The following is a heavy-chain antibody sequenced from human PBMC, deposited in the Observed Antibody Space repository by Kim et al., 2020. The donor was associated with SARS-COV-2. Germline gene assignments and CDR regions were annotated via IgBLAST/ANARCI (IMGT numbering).Heavy chain of an antibody. CDR3: AKMPLRSNSSPEDY. V-gene: IGHV3-23*01. J-gene: IGHJ4*02. Sequence: GGSLRLSCAASGFTFSTFGMNWVRQAPGKGLDWVSTISGNGASTYYADSVKGRFTISRDNSKNTLYLQMNSLRAEDTAVYYCAKMPLRSNSSPEDYWGQGTLVTVSS. CDR2: ISGNGAST. D-gene: IGHD2-2*01. CDR1: GFTFSTFG.